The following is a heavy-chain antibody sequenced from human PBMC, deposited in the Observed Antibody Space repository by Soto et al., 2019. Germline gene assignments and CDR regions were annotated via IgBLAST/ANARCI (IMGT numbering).Heavy chain of an antibody. Sequence: GGSLRLSCAASGFTVSSNYMSWVRQAPGKGLEWVSVIYSGGSTYYADSVKGRFTISRHNSKNTLYLQMNSLRAEDTAVYYCARYSSGWYFDYWGQRTLVTVSS. D-gene: IGHD6-19*01. CDR2: IYSGGST. CDR1: GFTVSSNY. CDR3: ARYSSGWYFDY. J-gene: IGHJ4*02. V-gene: IGHV3-53*04.